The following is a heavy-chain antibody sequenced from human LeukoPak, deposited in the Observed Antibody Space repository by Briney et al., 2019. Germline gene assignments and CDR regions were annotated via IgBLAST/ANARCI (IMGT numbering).Heavy chain of an antibody. V-gene: IGHV3-30*02. D-gene: IGHD3-22*01. Sequence: PGGSLTLSCAASGFTFSSYGIHWIRQAPGKGLGWVAFIRYDGSNEYYADSVKGRFTISRDNSRNTLYLQMNSLRAEDTAVYYCAKDVRRYYYDSSTHNYFDYWGQGTLVTVSS. CDR2: IRYDGSNE. CDR1: GFTFSSYG. J-gene: IGHJ4*02. CDR3: AKDVRRYYYDSSTHNYFDY.